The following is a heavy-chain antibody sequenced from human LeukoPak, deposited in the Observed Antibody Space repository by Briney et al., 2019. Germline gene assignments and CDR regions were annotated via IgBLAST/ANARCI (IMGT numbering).Heavy chain of an antibody. CDR3: ARNTHCDILTDAFDP. V-gene: IGHV5-51*01. CDR2: IYPCDSDT. D-gene: IGHD3-9*01. Sequence: SLKLPCKWFGYSFTIYWIGWVGHMPGKGLDWMGIIYPCDSDTRYRPSFQGQVTISADKSISTAYLQWSSLKASDTAMYYCARNTHCDILTDAFDPWGQGTLVTVSS. CDR1: GYSFTIYW. J-gene: IGHJ5*02.